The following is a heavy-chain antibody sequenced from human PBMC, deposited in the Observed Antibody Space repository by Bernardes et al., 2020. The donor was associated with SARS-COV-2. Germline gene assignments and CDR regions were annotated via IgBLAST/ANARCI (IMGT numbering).Heavy chain of an antibody. J-gene: IGHJ5*02. D-gene: IGHD6-13*01. V-gene: IGHV4-34*01. Sequence: SETLSLTCAVYGGSFSGYYWSWIRQPPGKGLEWIGEINHSGSTNYNPSLKSRVTISVDTSKNQFSLKLSSVTAADTAVYYCARVWVGYSSSWYTFAWFDPWGQGTLVTVSS. CDR2: INHSGST. CDR1: GGSFSGYY. CDR3: ARVWVGYSSSWYTFAWFDP.